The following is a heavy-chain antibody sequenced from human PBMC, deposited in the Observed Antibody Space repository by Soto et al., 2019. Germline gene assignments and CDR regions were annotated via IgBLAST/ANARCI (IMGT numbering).Heavy chain of an antibody. CDR1: GFSFSDYE. V-gene: IGHV3-48*03. CDR3: ARDRAAGGY. Sequence: EVQLVESGGGVAQPGGSLRLSCVASGFSFSDYEMNWVRQAPGKGLEWVAYISSGGSTTHYADSVRGRFTVSRDNARKSLYLQMNTLSVGDTALYYCARDRAAGGYWGQGTLVTVSS. D-gene: IGHD6-13*01. J-gene: IGHJ4*02. CDR2: ISSGGSTT.